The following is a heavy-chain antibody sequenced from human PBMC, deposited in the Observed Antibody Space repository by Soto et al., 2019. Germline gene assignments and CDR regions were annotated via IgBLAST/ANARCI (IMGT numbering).Heavy chain of an antibody. J-gene: IGHJ1*01. Sequence: QVQLVQSGAEVKKPGSSVKVSCKASGGTFSSYAISWVRQAPGQGLEWMGGIIPIFGTANDAQKFQGRVTITADESTSTAYMELRSMGSEDTTVYYCARGWLQDSEYFQHLRQGTLVTVS. CDR3: ARGWLQDSEYFQH. D-gene: IGHD2-15*01. CDR2: IIPIFGTA. CDR1: GGTFSSYA. V-gene: IGHV1-69*12.